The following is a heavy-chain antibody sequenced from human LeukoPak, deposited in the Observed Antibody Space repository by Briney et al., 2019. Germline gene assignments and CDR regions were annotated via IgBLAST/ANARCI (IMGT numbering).Heavy chain of an antibody. CDR3: ARDQRAVVVPAAIVFDY. D-gene: IGHD2-2*01. V-gene: IGHV3-7*01. Sequence: GGSLRLSCAASGFTFSSYWMSWVRQAPGKGLEWVANIKQDGSEKYYVDSVKGRFTISRDNAKNSLYLQMNSLRAEDTAGYYCARDQRAVVVPAAIVFDYWGQGTLVTVSS. J-gene: IGHJ4*02. CDR2: IKQDGSEK. CDR1: GFTFSSYW.